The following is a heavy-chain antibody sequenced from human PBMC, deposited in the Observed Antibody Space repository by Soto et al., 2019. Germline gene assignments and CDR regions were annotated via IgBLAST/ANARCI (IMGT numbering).Heavy chain of an antibody. CDR2: ISSSGDST. CDR1: GFTFSSYA. Sequence: EVQLLESGGGLVQPGGSLRLSCAVSGFTFSSYAMNWVRQAPGKGLEWVSAISSSGDSTYYADSVKGRFTISRDISKSTLYVQMNSLRAEDTAVYYCVILGGHYWGQGTQVTVSS. V-gene: IGHV3-23*01. D-gene: IGHD6-25*01. CDR3: VILGGHY. J-gene: IGHJ4*02.